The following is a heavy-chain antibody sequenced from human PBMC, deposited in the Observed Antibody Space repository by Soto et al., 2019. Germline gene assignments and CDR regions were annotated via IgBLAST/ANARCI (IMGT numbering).Heavy chain of an antibody. J-gene: IGHJ4*02. CDR3: ASRGVAGEGGPY. D-gene: IGHD3-10*01. Sequence: QVQLQESGPGLVKPSGTPSLTCAVSGGSISSSNWWSWVRQPPGKGLEWIGEIYHSGSTNYNPSLKSRGTISVDKAKSQFSLKLSSVTASGPAVYYCASRGVAGEGGPYWGQGTLVTVSS. CDR2: IYHSGST. CDR1: GGSISSSNW. V-gene: IGHV4-4*02.